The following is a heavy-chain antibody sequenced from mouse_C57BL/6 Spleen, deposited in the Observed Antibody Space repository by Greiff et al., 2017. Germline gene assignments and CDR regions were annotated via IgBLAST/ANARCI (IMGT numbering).Heavy chain of an antibody. CDR2: IDPETGGT. CDR3: VTTVVADWYFDG. J-gene: IGHJ1*03. CDR1: GYTFTDYE. Sequence: QVQLQQSGAELVRPGASVTLSCKASGYTFTDYEMHWVKQTPVHGLEWIGAIDPETGGTAYNQKFKGKAILTADKSSSTAYMELRSLTSEDSAVYYCVTTVVADWYFDGWGTGTTVAVSS. D-gene: IGHD1-1*01. V-gene: IGHV1-15*01.